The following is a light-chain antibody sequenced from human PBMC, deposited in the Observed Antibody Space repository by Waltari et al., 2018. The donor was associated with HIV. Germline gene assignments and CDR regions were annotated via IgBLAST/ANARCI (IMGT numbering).Light chain of an antibody. CDR1: KLGDKY. V-gene: IGLV3-1*01. CDR2: QDS. J-gene: IGLJ2*01. CDR3: QAWDSSTVV. Sequence: SYELTQPPSVSVSPGQTASITCSGDKLGDKYACWYQQKPGQSPVLVIYQDSKRPSGIPGGFSGSNAGNAATLTGGGTQAMDEADYCCQAWDSSTVVFGGGTKLTVL.